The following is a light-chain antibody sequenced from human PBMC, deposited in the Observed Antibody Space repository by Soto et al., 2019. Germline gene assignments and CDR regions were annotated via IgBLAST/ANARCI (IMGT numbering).Light chain of an antibody. CDR3: CSYAGSSSYVV. V-gene: IGLV2-23*01. Sequence: QSALTQPASVSGSPGQSITLSCTGTSSDVGSYNLVSWYQLHPGKAPKLMIYEGTKRPSGVSNRFSGSKSGSTASLTISGLQAEDEADYYCCSYAGSSSYVVFGGGTKLTAL. J-gene: IGLJ2*01. CDR1: SSDVGSYNL. CDR2: EGT.